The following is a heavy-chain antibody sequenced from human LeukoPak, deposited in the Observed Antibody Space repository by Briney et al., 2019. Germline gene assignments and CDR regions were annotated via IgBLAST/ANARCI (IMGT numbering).Heavy chain of an antibody. D-gene: IGHD1-26*01. J-gene: IGHJ4*02. CDR1: GYSISSGYY. Sequence: PSETLSLTCTVSGYSISSGYYWGWIRQPPGKGLEWIESMYHSGSTYYNPSLKSRVTMSVDTSKSQFSLKLSSVTAADTAVYYCARGRGQLLGNFDYWGQGTLVTVSS. CDR2: MYHSGST. CDR3: ARGRGQLLGNFDY. V-gene: IGHV4-38-2*02.